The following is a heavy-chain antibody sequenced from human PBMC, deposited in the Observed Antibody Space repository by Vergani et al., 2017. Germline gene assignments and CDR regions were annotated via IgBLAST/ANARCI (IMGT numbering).Heavy chain of an antibody. J-gene: IGHJ5*02. D-gene: IGHD6-19*01. Sequence: QVQLQESGPGLVKPSETLSLTCTVSGGSISSYYWSWIRQPAGKGLEWIGRIYTSGSTNYNPSLKSRVTMSVDTSKNQFSLKLSSVTAADAAVYYCARDAGIAVAGTSWFDPGGQGTLVTVSS. CDR1: GGSISSYY. CDR3: ARDAGIAVAGTSWFDP. V-gene: IGHV4-4*07. CDR2: IYTSGST.